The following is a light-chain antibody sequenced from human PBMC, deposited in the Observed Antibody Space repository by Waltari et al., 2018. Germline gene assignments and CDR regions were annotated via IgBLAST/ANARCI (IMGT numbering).Light chain of an antibody. Sequence: EILMTQSPPTLSVSPGERATLSCRASQSISRNLAWYQQKPGQAPRLLIYGASTRATGIPARFSGSGSGTEFTLTISSLQSEDFADYYCQQYNNWRTFGQGTKLEIK. CDR3: QQYNNWRT. CDR1: QSISRN. V-gene: IGKV3-15*01. CDR2: GAS. J-gene: IGKJ2*01.